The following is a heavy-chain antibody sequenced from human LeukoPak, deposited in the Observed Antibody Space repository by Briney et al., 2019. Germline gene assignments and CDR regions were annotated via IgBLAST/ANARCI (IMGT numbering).Heavy chain of an antibody. J-gene: IGHJ4*02. CDR1: GFTFRTYA. CDR3: ARDLKGYGSGSYPIAY. Sequence: GGPLKPSCEASGFTFRTYASHWARQAPGKGLGGVAVKSYDGSNKYYADSVKGRFTISRDNSKNTLYLQMNSLRAEDTAVYYCARDLKGYGSGSYPIAYWGQGTLVTVSS. V-gene: IGHV3-30*04. CDR2: KSYDGSNK. D-gene: IGHD3-10*01.